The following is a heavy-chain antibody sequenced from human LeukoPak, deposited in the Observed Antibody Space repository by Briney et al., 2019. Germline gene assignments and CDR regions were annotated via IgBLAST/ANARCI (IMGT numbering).Heavy chain of an antibody. CDR2: INQDGSEK. J-gene: IGHJ4*02. CDR1: GFTFSSYL. Sequence: GGSLRLSCAASGFTFSSYLMTWVRQAPGKGLEWVANINQDGSEKYYVDSVKGRLTISRDNAKNSLYLQMNSLGAEDTAVYYCAREYSSSWYSEFDYWGQGTLVTVSS. CDR3: AREYSSSWYSEFDY. V-gene: IGHV3-7*01. D-gene: IGHD6-13*01.